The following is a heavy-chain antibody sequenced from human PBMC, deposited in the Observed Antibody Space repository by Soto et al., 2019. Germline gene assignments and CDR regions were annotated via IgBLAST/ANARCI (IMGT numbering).Heavy chain of an antibody. D-gene: IGHD6-19*01. CDR3: ERNWFSVAGRFHFDY. J-gene: IGHJ4*02. Sequence: KTXESLALTGAVSGASINTYYWSGIRQPPGKGLEWIGYVDYSGNSDSSPSLKSRVTISIDTSKKQVSLNLNYVTAADTAGYYCERNWFSVAGRFHFDYWGQGIRVTVYS. CDR1: GASINTYY. V-gene: IGHV4-59*01. CDR2: VDYSGNS.